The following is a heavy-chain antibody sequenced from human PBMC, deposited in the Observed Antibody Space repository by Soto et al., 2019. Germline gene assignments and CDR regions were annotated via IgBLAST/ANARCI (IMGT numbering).Heavy chain of an antibody. Sequence: SVKVSCKASGGTFRRFGFSWVRQAPGQGLEWMGGIIPMFGTVKYAQTFQGRVTIIADESTNTAHMELSSLRSEDTAVYYCARDLPPDYYDSSGYDYPAFDYWGQGTLVTVSS. D-gene: IGHD3-22*01. CDR2: IIPMFGTV. CDR3: ARDLPPDYYDSSGYDYPAFDY. CDR1: GGTFRRFG. V-gene: IGHV1-69*13. J-gene: IGHJ4*02.